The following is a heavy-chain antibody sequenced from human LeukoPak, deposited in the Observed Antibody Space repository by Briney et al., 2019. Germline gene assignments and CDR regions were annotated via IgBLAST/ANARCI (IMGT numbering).Heavy chain of an antibody. CDR1: GFTFSSYE. CDR3: ARRMGSSWYYFDY. J-gene: IGHJ4*02. CDR2: ISSSGSTI. Sequence: GGSLRLSCAASGFTFSSYEMNWVRQAPGKGLEWVSYISSSGSTIYYADSVKGRFTISRGNAKNSLYLQMNSLRAEDTAVYYCARRMGSSWYYFDYWGQGTLVTVSS. V-gene: IGHV3-48*03. D-gene: IGHD6-13*01.